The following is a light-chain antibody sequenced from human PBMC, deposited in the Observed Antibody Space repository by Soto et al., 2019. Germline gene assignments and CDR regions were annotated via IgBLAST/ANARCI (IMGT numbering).Light chain of an antibody. CDR2: GNN. V-gene: IGLV1-40*01. CDR3: QSFDSSLSVVV. CDR1: SSNIGAGYD. J-gene: IGLJ3*02. Sequence: QSVLTQPPSVSGAPGQRVTISCTGSSSNIGAGYDVHWYHQLPGTAPKHLIYGNNNRPSGVPDRFSGSKSGTSASLAITGLQAEDEADYYCQSFDSSLSVVVFGGGTKLTVL.